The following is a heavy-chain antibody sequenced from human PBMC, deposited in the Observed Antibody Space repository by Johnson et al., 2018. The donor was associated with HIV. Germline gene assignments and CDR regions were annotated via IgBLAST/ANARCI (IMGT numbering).Heavy chain of an antibody. CDR3: TTCPPGGDYLFSPLRVASGCG. J-gene: IGHJ3*01. Sequence: QVQLVESGGGLVKPGGSLRLSCAASGFTFSDYYMSWIRQAPVKGLEWVAVISYDGSNKYYADSVKGRFTISRDNSKNTLYVQMNSLKTEDTAVYYCTTCPPGGDYLFSPLRVASGCGWGQGTMVTVSS. D-gene: IGHD4-17*01. CDR2: ISYDGSNK. V-gene: IGHV3-30-3*01. CDR1: GFTFSDYY.